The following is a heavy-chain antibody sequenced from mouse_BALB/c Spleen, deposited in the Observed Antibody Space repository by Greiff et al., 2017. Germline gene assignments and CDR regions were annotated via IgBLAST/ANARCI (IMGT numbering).Heavy chain of an antibody. J-gene: IGHJ4*01. D-gene: IGHD2-10*02. V-gene: IGHV1-5*01. CDR1: GYSFTSYW. CDR2: IYPGNSDT. CDR3: ARYGNYVFYAMDY. Sequence: VHVKQSGTVLARPGASVKMSCKASGYSFTSYWMHWVKQRPGQGLEWIGAIYPGNSDTSYNQKFKGKAKLTAVTSASTAYMELSSLTNEDSAVYYCARYGNYVFYAMDYWGQGTSVTVSS.